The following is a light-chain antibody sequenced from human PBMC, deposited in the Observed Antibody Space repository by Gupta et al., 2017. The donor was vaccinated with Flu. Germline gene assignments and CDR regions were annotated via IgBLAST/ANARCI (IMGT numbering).Light chain of an antibody. V-gene: IGKV3-11*01. CDR3: QQRGNWPLT. CDR2: DSS. CDR1: QSIDTY. Sequence: GDSATLAGRASQSIDTYLAWYQQKPGQAPRLLIFDSSNRAPGIPARFTGSGSSTHFTLTISGLEPEDFALYFCQQRGNWPLTFGGGTKVEIK. J-gene: IGKJ4*01.